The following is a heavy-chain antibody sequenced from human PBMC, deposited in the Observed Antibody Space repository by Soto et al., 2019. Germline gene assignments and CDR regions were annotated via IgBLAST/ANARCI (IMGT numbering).Heavy chain of an antibody. V-gene: IGHV1-2*02. CDR3: ARESGGATATLDYYYFYMDV. J-gene: IGHJ6*03. CDR2: MNPNSGDT. Sequence: QVQLVQSGAEVKKPGASVTVSCKASGYRFSHYYLHWVRQAPGQGPEWMGWMNPNSGDTKYAQKFKGRVTMTRDTSVRTAFMELNWLKSDDTAVYYCARESGGATATLDYYYFYMDVWGIGTTVTVSS. CDR1: GYRFSHYY. D-gene: IGHD5-12*01.